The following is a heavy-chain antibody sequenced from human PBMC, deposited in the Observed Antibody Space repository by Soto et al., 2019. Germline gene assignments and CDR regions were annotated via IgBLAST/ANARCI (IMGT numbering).Heavy chain of an antibody. J-gene: IGHJ6*02. Sequence: ASVKVSCKASGYTFTSYGISWVRQAPGQGLEWMGWISAYNGNTNYAQKLQGRVTMTTDTSTSTAYMELRSLRSDDTAMYYCARGGYSYGHKLAYYYYYGMDVWGQGTTVTVSS. CDR2: ISAYNGNT. CDR3: ARGGYSYGHKLAYYYYYGMDV. CDR1: GYTFTSYG. D-gene: IGHD5-18*01. V-gene: IGHV1-18*01.